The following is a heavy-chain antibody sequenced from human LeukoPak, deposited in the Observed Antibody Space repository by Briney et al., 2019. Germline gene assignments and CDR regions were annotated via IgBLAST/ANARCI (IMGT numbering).Heavy chain of an antibody. J-gene: IGHJ6*02. CDR3: ARGAGLIYYYYGMDV. V-gene: IGHV3-30*04. Sequence: GGSLRLSCAASGFTFSSYAMHWVRQAPGKGLEWVAVISYDGSNKYYADSVKGRFTISRDNSKNTLYLQMNSLRAEDTAVYYCARGAGLIYYYYGMDVWGQGTTVTVSS. D-gene: IGHD3/OR15-3a*01. CDR2: ISYDGSNK. CDR1: GFTFSSYA.